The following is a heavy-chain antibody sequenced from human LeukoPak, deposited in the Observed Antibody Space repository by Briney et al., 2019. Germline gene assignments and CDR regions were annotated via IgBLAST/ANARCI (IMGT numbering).Heavy chain of an antibody. J-gene: IGHJ4*02. V-gene: IGHV3-48*04. CDR1: GFTFSSYG. D-gene: IGHD1-26*01. CDR2: ISSSGSTK. CDR3: AREGSSYAPSGPFYFDY. Sequence: GRSLRLSCAASGFTFSSYGMHWVRQAPGKGLEWVSYISSSGSTKNYADSVKGRFTISRDNAKNSLYLQMNSLRAEDTAVYYCAREGSSYAPSGPFYFDYWGQGTLVTVSS.